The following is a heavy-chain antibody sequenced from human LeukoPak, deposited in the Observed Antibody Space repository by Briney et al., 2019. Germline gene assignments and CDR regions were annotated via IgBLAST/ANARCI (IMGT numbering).Heavy chain of an antibody. V-gene: IGHV3-9*01. J-gene: IGHJ3*02. CDR2: ISWNSGSI. CDR1: GFTFDDDA. Sequence: GGSLRLSCAASGFTFDDDAMHWVRQAPGKGLEWVSGISWNSGSIGYADSVKGRFTISRDNAKNSLYLQMNSLRAEDTALYYCAKDIGIAARPGAFDIWGQGTMVTVSS. CDR3: AKDIGIAARPGAFDI. D-gene: IGHD6-6*01.